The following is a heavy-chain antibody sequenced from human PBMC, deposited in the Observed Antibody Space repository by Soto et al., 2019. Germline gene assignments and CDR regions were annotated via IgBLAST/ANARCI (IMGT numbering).Heavy chain of an antibody. CDR3: ARGMVRGVIRAPNYMDV. CDR1: GFTFSSYS. J-gene: IGHJ6*03. CDR2: ISSSSSYI. Sequence: GESLKISCAASGFTFSSYSMNWVRQAPGKGLEWVSSISSSSSYIYYADSVKGRFTISRDNAKNSLYLQMNSLRAEDTAVYYCARGMVRGVIRAPNYMDVWGKGTTVTVSS. V-gene: IGHV3-21*01. D-gene: IGHD3-10*01.